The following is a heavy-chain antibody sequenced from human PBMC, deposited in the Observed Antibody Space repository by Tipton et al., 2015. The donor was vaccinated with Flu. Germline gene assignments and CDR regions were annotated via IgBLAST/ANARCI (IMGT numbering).Heavy chain of an antibody. CDR3: AGGYYSYGSLFDY. CDR2: FYYSGST. D-gene: IGHD5-18*01. J-gene: IGHJ4*02. CDR1: GCSISSSSYY. Sequence: TLSLTCTVSGCSISSSSYYWGWIRQPPGKGLEWIGSFYYSGSTYYNPSLKSRVTISVDTSKNQFSLKLCPVTAADTAVYYCAGGYYSYGSLFDYWGQGTLVTDS. V-gene: IGHV4-39*01.